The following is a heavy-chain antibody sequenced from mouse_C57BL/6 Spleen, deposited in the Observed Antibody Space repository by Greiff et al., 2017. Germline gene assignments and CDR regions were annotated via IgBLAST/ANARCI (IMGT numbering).Heavy chain of an antibody. Sequence: EVQLQQSGPVLVKPGASVKMSCKASGYTFTDYYMNWVKQSHGKSLEWIGVINPYNGGTSYNQKFKGKATLTVDKSSSTAYMELNSLTSEDSAVYYCARENLLRGAMDYWGQGTSVTVSS. CDR1: GYTFTDYY. D-gene: IGHD1-1*01. J-gene: IGHJ4*01. CDR3: ARENLLRGAMDY. CDR2: INPYNGGT. V-gene: IGHV1-19*01.